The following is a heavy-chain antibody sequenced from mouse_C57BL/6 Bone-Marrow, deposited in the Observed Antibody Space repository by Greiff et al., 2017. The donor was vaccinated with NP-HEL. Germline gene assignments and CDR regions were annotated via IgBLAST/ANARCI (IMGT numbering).Heavy chain of an antibody. J-gene: IGHJ4*01. CDR2: SRNKANDYTT. D-gene: IGHD1-1*01. V-gene: IGHV7-1*01. Sequence: EVKLMESGGGLVQSGRSLRLSCATSGFTFSDFYMEWVRQAPGKGLEWIAASRNKANDYTTEYSASVKGRFIVSRDTSQSILYLQMNALRAEDTAIYYCARDGGYGSSYHYYAMDYWGQGTSVTVSP. CDR3: ARDGGYGSSYHYYAMDY. CDR1: GFTFSDFY.